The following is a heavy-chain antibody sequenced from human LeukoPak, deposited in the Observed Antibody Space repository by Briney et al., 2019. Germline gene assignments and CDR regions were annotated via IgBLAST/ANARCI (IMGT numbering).Heavy chain of an antibody. J-gene: IGHJ3*02. CDR3: ARKRDYSSSREPRMNAFDI. Sequence: GGSLRLSCAASGFTFTTYAMSWVRQAPGKGLEWVSLISGSGGGTYYADSVKGRFTISRDNAKNSLYLQMNSLRAEDTAVYYCARKRDYSSSREPRMNAFDIWGQGTMVTVSS. V-gene: IGHV3-23*01. CDR1: GFTFTTYA. CDR2: ISGSGGGT. D-gene: IGHD6-6*01.